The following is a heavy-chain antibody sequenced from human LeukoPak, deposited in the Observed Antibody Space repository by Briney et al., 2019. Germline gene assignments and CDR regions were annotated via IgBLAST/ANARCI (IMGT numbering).Heavy chain of an antibody. D-gene: IGHD3-10*01. CDR2: ISTSTGDT. V-gene: IGHV1-18*01. CDR3: ARDPVLLWFGGVNWFDP. J-gene: IGHJ5*02. CDR1: GYSFILYG. Sequence: ASVKVSCKTSGYSFILYGISWVRQAPGQGPEWMGWISTSTGDTKYTQKFQGRVTLTTDTSTSTAYMELSSLRSDDTAVYYCARDPVLLWFGGVNWFDPWGQGTLVTVSS.